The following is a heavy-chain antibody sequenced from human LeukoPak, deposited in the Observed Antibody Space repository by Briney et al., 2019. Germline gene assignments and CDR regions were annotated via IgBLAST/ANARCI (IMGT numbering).Heavy chain of an antibody. CDR3: VRGVDY. Sequence: GGSLRLSCEASGFTFSSYSMNWVRQAPGKGLEWVSSISASSIYIYYADSVKGRFTISRDNAKNSLYLQMNSLRVEDTAVYYCVRGVDYWGQGTLVTVSS. CDR2: ISASSIYI. D-gene: IGHD1-26*01. CDR1: GFTFSSYS. V-gene: IGHV3-21*01. J-gene: IGHJ4*02.